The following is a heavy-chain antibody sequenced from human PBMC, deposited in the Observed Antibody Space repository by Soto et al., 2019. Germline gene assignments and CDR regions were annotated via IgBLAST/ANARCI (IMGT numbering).Heavy chain of an antibody. V-gene: IGHV1-18*01. CDR1: RYIFTNYG. J-gene: IGHJ6*02. CDR3: ARALTGYGRDV. CDR2: ITTYNGNT. Sequence: QVQLVQSGVEVREPGASVKVSCKAVRYIFTNYGVSWVRQAPGQGLEWMGWITTYNGNTEYAQKFKGRVTMTTDASTSTAYMELGSLRSDDTAIYYCARALTGYGRDVWGQGTTVTVSS.